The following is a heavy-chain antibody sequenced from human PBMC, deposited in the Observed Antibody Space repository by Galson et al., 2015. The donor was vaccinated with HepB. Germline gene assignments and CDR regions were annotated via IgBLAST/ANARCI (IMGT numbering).Heavy chain of an antibody. J-gene: IGHJ4*02. CDR2: ISYDGSNK. CDR1: GFTFSSYG. V-gene: IGHV3-30*18. CDR3: AKGWVTYGDSFDY. D-gene: IGHD4-17*01. Sequence: SLRLSCAASGFTFSSYGMHWVRQAPGKGLEWVAVISYDGSNKYYADSVKGRFTISRDNSKNTLYLQMNSLRAEDTAVYYCAKGWVTYGDSFDYWGQGPLVTVSS.